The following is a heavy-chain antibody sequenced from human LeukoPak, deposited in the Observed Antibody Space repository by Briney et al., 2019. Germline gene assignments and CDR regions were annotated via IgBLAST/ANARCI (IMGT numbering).Heavy chain of an antibody. J-gene: IGHJ5*02. D-gene: IGHD6-13*01. CDR3: ARDSGIAAAGTTFDP. V-gene: IGHV1-3*01. CDR1: GYTFTSYA. Sequence: GASVKVSCKASGYTFTSYAMHWVRQAPGQRLEWMEWINAGNGNTKYSQKFQGRVTITRDTSASTAYMELSSLRSEDTAVYYCARDSGIAAAGTTFDPWGQGTLVTVSS. CDR2: INAGNGNT.